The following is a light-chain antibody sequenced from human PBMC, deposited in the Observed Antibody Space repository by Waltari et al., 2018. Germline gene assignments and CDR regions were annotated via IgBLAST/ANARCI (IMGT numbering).Light chain of an antibody. CDR2: AAS. V-gene: IGKV1-12*02. Sequence: DIQMTQPPSSVSASVGDRVTITCRATQGISSWLAWYQQKPGKAPKLLIYAASSLQSGVPSRFSCSRSATDFTLTIRWLQPEEFAPCYCQQAISFPSSAFSRGTKVNNK. CDR3: QQAISFPSSA. J-gene: IGKJ3*01. CDR1: QGISSW.